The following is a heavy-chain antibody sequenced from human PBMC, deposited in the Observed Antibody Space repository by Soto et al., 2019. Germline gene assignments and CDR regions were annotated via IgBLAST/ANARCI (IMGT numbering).Heavy chain of an antibody. D-gene: IGHD6-19*01. CDR2: VYYSGST. J-gene: IGHJ4*02. CDR3: ARHPMEQWLVRGYFDY. Sequence: SANLSLTCTVACASIIIITSYWGRIRQPPGKGLEWIGTVYYSGSTYYNPSLKSRVTMSVDTSKNQFSLSLSSVTAADTAVYYCARHPMEQWLVRGYFDYWGQGTLVTVS. V-gene: IGHV4-39*01. CDR1: CASIIIITSY.